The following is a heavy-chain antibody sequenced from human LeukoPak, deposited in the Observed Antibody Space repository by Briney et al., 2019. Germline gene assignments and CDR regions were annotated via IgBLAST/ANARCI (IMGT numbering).Heavy chain of an antibody. CDR3: DSLWLNRNDLPV. Sequence: GGSLRLSCGASGFSFTDYWMIWIRQAPGKGLEWVSNIKQDGSEKCYVDSVKGRFTISRDNAKSSLSLQMNSLRAEDTAVYYCDSLWLNRNDLPVRGRGTLVTVSS. CDR2: IKQDGSEK. V-gene: IGHV3-7*01. J-gene: IGHJ4*02. D-gene: IGHD1-1*01. CDR1: GFSFTDYW.